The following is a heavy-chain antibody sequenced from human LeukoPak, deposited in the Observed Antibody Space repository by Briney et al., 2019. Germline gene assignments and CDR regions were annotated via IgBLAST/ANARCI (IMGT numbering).Heavy chain of an antibody. CDR2: ISAYNGNT. CDR3: ARGIITMVRGVISWFDP. J-gene: IGHJ5*02. Sequence: GASVKVSCKASGYTFTSYVISWVRQAPGQGLEWMGWISAYNGNTNYAQKLQGRVTMTTDTSTSTAYMELRSLRSDDTAVYYCARGIITMVRGVISWFDPWGQGTLVTVSS. D-gene: IGHD3-10*01. CDR1: GYTFTSYV. V-gene: IGHV1-18*01.